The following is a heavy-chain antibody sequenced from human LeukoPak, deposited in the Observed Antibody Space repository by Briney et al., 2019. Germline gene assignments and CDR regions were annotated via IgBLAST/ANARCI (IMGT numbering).Heavy chain of an antibody. D-gene: IGHD6-13*01. V-gene: IGHV3-33*01. CDR1: GFTFSSYG. CDR2: IWYDGSNK. Sequence: GGSLRLSCAASGFTFSSYGMHWVRQAPGKGLEWVAVIWYDGSNKYYADSVKGRFTIFRDNSKNTLYLQMNSLRAEDTAVYYCARVIAAADPFDYWGQGTLVTVSS. CDR3: ARVIAAADPFDY. J-gene: IGHJ4*02.